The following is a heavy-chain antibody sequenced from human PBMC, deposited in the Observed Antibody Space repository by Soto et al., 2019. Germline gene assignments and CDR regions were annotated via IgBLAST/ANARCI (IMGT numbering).Heavy chain of an antibody. CDR3: AREYSYESSGDYYVTSSGMDF. D-gene: IGHD3-22*01. V-gene: IGHV1-8*01. CDR1: GYTFTSYD. CDR2: MNPNSGNT. Sequence: ASVKVSCKASGYTFTSYDINWVRQATGQGLEWMGWMNPNSGNTGYVQKFQGRVTMTRNTSISTAYMELSSLRSEDTAVYYCAREYSYESSGDYYVTSSGMDFLGQGTTVTVSS. J-gene: IGHJ6*02.